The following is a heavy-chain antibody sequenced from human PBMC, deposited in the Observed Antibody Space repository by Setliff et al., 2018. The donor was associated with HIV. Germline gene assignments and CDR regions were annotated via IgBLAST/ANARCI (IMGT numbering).Heavy chain of an antibody. Sequence: SETLSLTCTVSGDSISSGTYYWSWIRQPAGKGLEWIGRIYSSGSTNYNPSLESRVTISVDTSKNQFSLKLNSVTAADTAVYYCARRNSNDYENWFDPWGQGTLVTVSS. J-gene: IGHJ5*02. CDR3: ARRNSNDYENWFDP. D-gene: IGHD3-22*01. V-gene: IGHV4-61*02. CDR1: GDSISSGTYY. CDR2: IYSSGST.